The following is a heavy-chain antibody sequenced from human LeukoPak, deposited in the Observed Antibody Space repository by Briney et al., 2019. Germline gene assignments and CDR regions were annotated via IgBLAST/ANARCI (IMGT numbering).Heavy chain of an antibody. V-gene: IGHV5-51*01. Sequence: GESLKISCKGSGXSFTSYWIGWVRQMPGKGLEWMGIIYPGDSDTRYSPSLQGQVSISADKSISTAYLKWSSLKASDTAMYYCARRSGYSSSLNAFDIWGQGTMVTVSS. CDR3: ARRSGYSSSLNAFDI. CDR2: IYPGDSDT. D-gene: IGHD6-13*01. CDR1: GXSFTSYW. J-gene: IGHJ3*02.